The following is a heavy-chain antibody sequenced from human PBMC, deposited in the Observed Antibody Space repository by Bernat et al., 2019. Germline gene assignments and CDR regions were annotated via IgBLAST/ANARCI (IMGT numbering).Heavy chain of an antibody. D-gene: IGHD6-13*01. V-gene: IGHV4-34*01. CDR3: ARVEGCAAAGTFGSYAGNLFDP. J-gene: IGHJ5*02. CDR2: INHSGST. Sequence: QVQLQQWGAGLLKPSETLSLTCAVYGGSFSGYYWSWIRQPPGKGLEWIGEINHSGSTNYNPSLKSRVTISVATSKNQFSLKLSSLTAADTAVYYCARVEGCAAAGTFGSYAGNLFDPWGQGTLVTVSS. CDR1: GGSFSGYY.